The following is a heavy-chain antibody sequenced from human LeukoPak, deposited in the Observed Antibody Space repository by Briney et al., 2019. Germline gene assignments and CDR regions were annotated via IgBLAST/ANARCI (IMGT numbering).Heavy chain of an antibody. V-gene: IGHV1-2*02. Sequence: ASVKVSCKASGYTFTGYYTHWVRQAPGQGLEWMGSINPDSGDTNYAQNLQGRVTMTRDTSINTAYLDLSRLRSDDTAVYYCAIMGDTFDIWGQGTKVTVSS. CDR2: INPDSGDT. CDR3: AIMGDTFDI. D-gene: IGHD2-8*01. J-gene: IGHJ3*02. CDR1: GYTFTGYY.